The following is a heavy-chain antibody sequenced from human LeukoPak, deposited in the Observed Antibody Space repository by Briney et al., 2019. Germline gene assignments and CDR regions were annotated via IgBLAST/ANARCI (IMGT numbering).Heavy chain of an antibody. Sequence: SETLSLTCTLPAGSPRSYYWSWIRQPPGEGLEWNGYIYYSGSTNDNPSLKSRVTVSVDTSKNQFSLMLSSVTAADTAVYYCAIFLSCGDGCYILDCWGQGTLVTVSS. CDR3: AIFLSCGDGCYILDC. J-gene: IGHJ4*02. CDR1: AGSPRSYY. CDR2: IYYSGST. V-gene: IGHV4-59*01. D-gene: IGHD2-21*02.